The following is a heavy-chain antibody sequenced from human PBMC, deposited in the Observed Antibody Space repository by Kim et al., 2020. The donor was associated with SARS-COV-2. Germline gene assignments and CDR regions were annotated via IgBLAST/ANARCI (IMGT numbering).Heavy chain of an antibody. J-gene: IGHJ6*02. CDR1: GYTFTSYG. CDR2: ISAYNGNT. V-gene: IGHV1-18*01. CDR3: AKTPPYSGYSVEQWVVFRSYYYYSMDV. Sequence: ASVKVSCKASGYTFTSYGISWVRQAPGQGLEWMGWISAYNGNTNYAQKLQGRVTMTTDTSTSTAYMELRSPRSDGTAVYYCAKTPPYSGYSVEQWVVFRSYYYYSMDVWGQGTTVTVS. D-gene: IGHD5-12*01.